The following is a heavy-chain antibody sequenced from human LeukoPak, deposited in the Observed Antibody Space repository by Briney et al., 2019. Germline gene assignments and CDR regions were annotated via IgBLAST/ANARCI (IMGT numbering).Heavy chain of an antibody. CDR1: GFTFSSYG. CDR3: AKDNPPRVDSSLVPNVGSFDP. D-gene: IGHD2-2*01. CDR2: IWYDGSNK. Sequence: PGGSLRLSCAASGFTFSSYGMHWVRQAPGKGLEWVAVIWYDGSNKYYADSVKGRFTISRDNSKNTLYLQMNSLRAEDTAVYYCAKDNPPRVDSSLVPNVGSFDPWGQGTLVTVSS. J-gene: IGHJ5*02. V-gene: IGHV3-30*02.